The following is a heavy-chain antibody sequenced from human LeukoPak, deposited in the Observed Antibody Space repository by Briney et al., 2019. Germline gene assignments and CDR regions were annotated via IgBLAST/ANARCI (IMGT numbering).Heavy chain of an antibody. D-gene: IGHD3-22*01. CDR1: GFSFSRDW. CDR3: ARDGAGGLLLDY. Sequence: GGSLRLSCAASGFSFSRDWMHWVRQAPGKGLVWVSRINSDGSRTNYADSVKGRFTISRDNAKNTLYLQMNSPRVEDTAVYYCARDGAGGLLLDYWGQGTLVTVSS. CDR2: INSDGSRT. J-gene: IGHJ4*02. V-gene: IGHV3-74*01.